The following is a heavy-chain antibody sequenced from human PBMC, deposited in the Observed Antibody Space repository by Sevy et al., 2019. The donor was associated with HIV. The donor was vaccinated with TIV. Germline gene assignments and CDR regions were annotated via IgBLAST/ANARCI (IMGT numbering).Heavy chain of an antibody. Sequence: GGSLRLSCAASGFTFSDYYMSWIRQAPGKGLEWVSYISSSGSTIYYADSVKGRLTISRDNAKNSLYLQMNSLRAEDTAVYYCARDRGIAARLVLNYGMDVWGQGTTVTVSS. CDR3: ARDRGIAARLVLNYGMDV. D-gene: IGHD6-6*01. CDR2: ISSSGSTI. CDR1: GFTFSDYY. V-gene: IGHV3-11*01. J-gene: IGHJ6*02.